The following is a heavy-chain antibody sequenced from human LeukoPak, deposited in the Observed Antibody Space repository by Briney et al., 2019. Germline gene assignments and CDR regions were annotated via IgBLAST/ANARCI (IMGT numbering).Heavy chain of an antibody. CDR3: ARDNWGGSSWYTAFDY. Sequence: ASVKVSCKASGYTFTSYGISWVRQAPGQGLEWMGWISAYNGNTNYAQKLQGRVTMTTDTSTSTAYMELRSLRSDDTAVYYCARDNWGGSSWYTAFDYWGQGTLVTVSS. V-gene: IGHV1-18*01. CDR2: ISAYNGNT. CDR1: GYTFTSYG. D-gene: IGHD6-13*01. J-gene: IGHJ4*02.